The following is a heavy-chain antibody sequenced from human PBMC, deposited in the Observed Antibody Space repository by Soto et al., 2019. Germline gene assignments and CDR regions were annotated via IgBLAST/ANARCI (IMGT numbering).Heavy chain of an antibody. Sequence: GASVKVSCKASGYTFTTFAIHWVRQAPGQRLEWMGWINAGNGNTKYSQSLQGRVTFTRDTSVNTAYMEMSSLRSEDTAVYYCARARGIVVVTARFDYWGQGTLVTVSS. CDR2: INAGNGNT. V-gene: IGHV1-3*01. D-gene: IGHD2-21*02. CDR3: ARARGIVVVTARFDY. CDR1: GYTFTTFA. J-gene: IGHJ4*02.